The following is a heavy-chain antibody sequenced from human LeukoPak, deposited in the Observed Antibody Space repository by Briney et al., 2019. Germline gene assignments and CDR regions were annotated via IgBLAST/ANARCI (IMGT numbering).Heavy chain of an antibody. Sequence: GGSLRLSCAASGFTFSSSSMSWVRQAPGKGLEWVSVISGSGGSTDYADSVKGRFTISRDNSKNTLYLQINSLRAEDTAVYDCAKGSGWYVWGQGTLVTVSS. CDR3: AKGSGWYV. V-gene: IGHV3-23*01. J-gene: IGHJ4*02. CDR2: ISGSGGST. D-gene: IGHD6-19*01. CDR1: GFTFSSSS.